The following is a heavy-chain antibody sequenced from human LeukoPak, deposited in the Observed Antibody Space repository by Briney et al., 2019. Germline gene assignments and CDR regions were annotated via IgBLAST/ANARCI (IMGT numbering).Heavy chain of an antibody. J-gene: IGHJ6*02. D-gene: IGHD6-13*01. CDR3: VKGAAGEYYYYHMDV. V-gene: IGHV3-64*05. CDR2: ISSNGGSK. CDR1: GFRYSSYA. Sequence: GGSLRLSCSPSGFRYSSYAMHWVRQAPQRGLEYVSAISSNGGSKYYADSVKGRFNISRDNYKNTLFIQMSSLRTEDTAVYYCVKGAAGEYYYYHMDVWGQGTTVIVSS.